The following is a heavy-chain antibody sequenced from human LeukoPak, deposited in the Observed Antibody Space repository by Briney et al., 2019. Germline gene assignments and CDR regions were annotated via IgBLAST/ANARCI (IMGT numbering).Heavy chain of an antibody. D-gene: IGHD3-22*01. CDR2: ISHDGNSA. Sequence: PGGSLRLSCAASGFTFSNFAVYWVRQSPGKGLEWVAVISHDGNSARYADSVKGRFTISRDNSKNTLYLQMNSLRAEDTAVYYCAKDRDSGYYDFEYWGQGTLVTLSS. J-gene: IGHJ4*02. CDR3: AKDRDSGYYDFEY. V-gene: IGHV3-30-3*01. CDR1: GFTFSNFA.